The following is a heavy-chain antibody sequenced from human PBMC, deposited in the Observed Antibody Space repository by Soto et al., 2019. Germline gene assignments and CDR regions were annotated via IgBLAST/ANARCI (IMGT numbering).Heavy chain of an antibody. CDR1: GFTFSSYG. J-gene: IGHJ4*02. V-gene: IGHV3-33*01. Sequence: SLILSCAASGFTFSSYGMHWVRQAPGKGLEWVAVIWYDGSNKYYADSVKGRFTISRDNSKNTLYLQMNSLRAEDTAVYYCAHQRDGYNNNFDYWGQGTLVTVSS. CDR3: AHQRDGYNNNFDY. CDR2: IWYDGSNK. D-gene: IGHD5-12*01.